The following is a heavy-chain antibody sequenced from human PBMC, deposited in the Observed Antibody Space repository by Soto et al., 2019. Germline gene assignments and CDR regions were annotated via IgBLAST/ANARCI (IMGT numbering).Heavy chain of an antibody. J-gene: IGHJ6*02. Sequence: SQRLSWAASGCTFISYSVSWVRKDTGKGLEWVSYISSSSSTIYYADSVKGRFTISRDNAKNSLYLQMNSLRDEDTAVYYCAREVDIVATSKTGYYYYGMDVWGQGTTVTVSS. CDR1: GCTFISYS. D-gene: IGHD5-12*01. CDR2: ISSSSSTI. V-gene: IGHV3-48*02. CDR3: AREVDIVATSKTGYYYYGMDV.